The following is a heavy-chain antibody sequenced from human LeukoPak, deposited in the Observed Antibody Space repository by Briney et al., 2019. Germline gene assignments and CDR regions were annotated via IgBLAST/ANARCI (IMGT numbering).Heavy chain of an antibody. J-gene: IGHJ4*02. Sequence: PGGSLRLSCAASGFTFSIYAMHWVRQAPGKGLEHVSGISYNGSQIYYGNSVKDRFTISRDNAKNTVYLQMASLRVDDMAVYYCVRDRGGSGWYYFDYWGQGTLVTVSS. V-gene: IGHV3-64*01. D-gene: IGHD6-19*01. CDR1: GFTFSIYA. CDR2: ISYNGSQI. CDR3: VRDRGGSGWYYFDY.